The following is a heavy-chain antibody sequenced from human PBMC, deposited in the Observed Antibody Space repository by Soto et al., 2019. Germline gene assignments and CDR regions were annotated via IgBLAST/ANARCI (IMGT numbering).Heavy chain of an antibody. CDR1: GGSFSGYY. V-gene: IGHV4-34*01. D-gene: IGHD3-10*01. CDR2: INHSGST. Sequence: QVQLQQWGAGLLKPSETLSLTCAVYGGSFSGYYWSWIRQPPGKGLEWIGEINHSGSTNYNPSLKSRVTISVDTSKNQFSLKLSSVTAADTAVYYCARAPHYYGSGSYPNYYYYGMDVWGQGTTVTVSS. J-gene: IGHJ6*02. CDR3: ARAPHYYGSGSYPNYYYYGMDV.